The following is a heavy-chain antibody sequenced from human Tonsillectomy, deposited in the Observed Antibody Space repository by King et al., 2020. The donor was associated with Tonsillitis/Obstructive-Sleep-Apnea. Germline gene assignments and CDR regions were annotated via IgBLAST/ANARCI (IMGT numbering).Heavy chain of an antibody. V-gene: IGHV4-59*08. CDR1: GGSISSDY. J-gene: IGHJ4*02. D-gene: IGHD6-13*01. Sequence: LQLQESGPGLVKPSETLSLTCTVSGGSISSDYWSWIRQPPGKGLEWIGYIYYSGSTNYNPSLKSRVTISVDTSKNQFSLKLSSVTAADTAVYYCARQESSRWYVGNPLQFDYWGQGTLVTVSS. CDR2: IYYSGST. CDR3: ARQESSRWYVGNPLQFDY.